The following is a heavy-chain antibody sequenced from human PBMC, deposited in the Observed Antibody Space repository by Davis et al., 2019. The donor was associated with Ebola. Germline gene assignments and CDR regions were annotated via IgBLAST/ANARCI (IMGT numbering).Heavy chain of an antibody. CDR2: IYYSGST. J-gene: IGHJ4*02. CDR1: GGSISSSSYY. V-gene: IGHV4-39*01. D-gene: IGHD5-18*01. Sequence: MPSETLSLTCTVSGGSISSSSYYWGWIRQPPGKGLEWIGSIYYSGSTYYNPSLKSRVTISVDTSKNQFSLKLSSVTAADTAVYYCARRVLLDTAMVLRYYFDYWGQGTLVTVSS. CDR3: ARRVLLDTAMVLRYYFDY.